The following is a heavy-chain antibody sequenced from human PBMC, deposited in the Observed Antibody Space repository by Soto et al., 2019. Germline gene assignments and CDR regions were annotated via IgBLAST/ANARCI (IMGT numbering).Heavy chain of an antibody. CDR1: GYSFTSYW. J-gene: IGHJ4*02. CDR3: ARRPETDYYDSSGYYFDY. Sequence: GESLKISCKGSGYSFTSYWIGWVRQMPGKGLEWMGIIYPGDSDTRYSPSFQGQVTISADMSISTAYLQWSSLKASDTAMYYCARRPETDYYDSSGYYFDYWGQGTLVTVSS. CDR2: IYPGDSDT. D-gene: IGHD3-22*01. V-gene: IGHV5-51*01.